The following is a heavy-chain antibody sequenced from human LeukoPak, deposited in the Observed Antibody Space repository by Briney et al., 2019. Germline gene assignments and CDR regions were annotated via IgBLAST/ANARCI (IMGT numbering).Heavy chain of an antibody. CDR2: IFYTGTT. V-gene: IGHV4-39*07. CDR1: GGSISSSSYY. J-gene: IGHJ5*02. Sequence: PSETLSLTCTVSGGSISSSSYYWGWIRQPPGKGLEWIGSIFYTGTTFYIPSLKSRVTISVDTSKNQFSLKLSSVTAADTAVYYCARGYSSSWVHGWFDPWGQGTLVTVSS. CDR3: ARGYSSSWVHGWFDP. D-gene: IGHD6-13*01.